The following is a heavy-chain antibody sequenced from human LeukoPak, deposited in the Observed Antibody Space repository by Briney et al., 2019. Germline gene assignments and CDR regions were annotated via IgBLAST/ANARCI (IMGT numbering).Heavy chain of an antibody. Sequence: SETLSLTCTVSGGSISSGDYYWSWIRQPPGKGPEWIGYIYDSGSTNYNPSLKSRVTISADTSKNQFSLKLSSVTAADTAVYYCARGWYYFDYWGQGTLVTVSS. CDR3: ARGWYYFDY. J-gene: IGHJ4*02. D-gene: IGHD6-19*01. CDR2: IYDSGST. CDR1: GGSISSGDYY. V-gene: IGHV4-61*08.